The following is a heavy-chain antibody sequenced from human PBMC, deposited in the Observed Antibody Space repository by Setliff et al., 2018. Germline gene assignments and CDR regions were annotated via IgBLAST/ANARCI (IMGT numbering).Heavy chain of an antibody. CDR2: INPNSGGT. Sequence: ASVKVSCKASGYTFTAYYIYWVRQAPGQGLEWMGWINPNSGGTNSAQKFQGRVTMTRDTSISTAYMELSRLRSEDTAVYYCARSDSSGLDPPNYFDYWGQGTLVTVSS. CDR3: ARSDSSGLDPPNYFDY. J-gene: IGHJ4*02. CDR1: GYTFTAYY. D-gene: IGHD3-22*01. V-gene: IGHV1-2*02.